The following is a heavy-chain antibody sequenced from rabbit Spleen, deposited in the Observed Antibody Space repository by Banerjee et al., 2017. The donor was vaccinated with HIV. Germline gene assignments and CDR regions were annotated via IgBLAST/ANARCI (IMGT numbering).Heavy chain of an antibody. J-gene: IGHJ4*01. Sequence: QEQLVESGGGLVKPEGSLKLSCTASGFSFSNKAVMCWVRQAPGKGLEWIGYIDPVFGFTYYANWVNGRFTISSHNAQNTLFLQLNSLTAADTATYFCVREVAAKFNLWGPGTLVTVS. V-gene: IGHV1S47*01. CDR2: IDPVFGFT. D-gene: IGHD4-1*01. CDR1: GFSFSNKA. CDR3: VREVAAKFNL.